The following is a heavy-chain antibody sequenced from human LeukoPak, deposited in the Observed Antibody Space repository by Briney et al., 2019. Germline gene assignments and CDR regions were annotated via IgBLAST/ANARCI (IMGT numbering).Heavy chain of an antibody. D-gene: IGHD7-27*01. Sequence: PGGSLRLSCAASGFTFSNYAMTWVRQAPGKGLEWVSYISSSSSTIYYADSVKGRFTLSRDNAQNSLFLQMNSLRDEDTAVYYCARDVSEQTGENAFDIWGQGTMITVSS. CDR1: GFTFSNYA. J-gene: IGHJ3*02. V-gene: IGHV3-48*02. CDR2: ISSSSSTI. CDR3: ARDVSEQTGENAFDI.